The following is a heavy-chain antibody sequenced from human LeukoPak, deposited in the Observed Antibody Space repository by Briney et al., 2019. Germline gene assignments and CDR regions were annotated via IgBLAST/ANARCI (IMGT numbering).Heavy chain of an antibody. Sequence: GASVKVSCKASGYTFTNYGISWVRQAPGQGLEWMGWISAYNGNTYYSQKVQGRVTMTTDTSTSTVYMELRGLRSDDTAVYYCARDLRGYSYGHTYYFDYWGQGTLVTVSS. D-gene: IGHD5-18*01. CDR2: ISAYNGNT. CDR1: GYTFTNYG. V-gene: IGHV1-18*01. J-gene: IGHJ4*02. CDR3: ARDLRGYSYGHTYYFDY.